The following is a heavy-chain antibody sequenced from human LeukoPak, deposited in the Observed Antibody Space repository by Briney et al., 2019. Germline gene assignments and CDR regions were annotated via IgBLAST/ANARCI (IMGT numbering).Heavy chain of an antibody. CDR3: TRGSSWPPLDY. J-gene: IGHJ4*02. CDR1: GFTFSSYW. D-gene: IGHD6-13*01. Sequence: GSLRLSCAASGFTFSSYWMHWVRQAPGKGLVWVSRINSDGSNTIYEDSVKGRFTISRDNAKNTLYLEMNSLRAEDTAVYYCTRGSSWPPLDYWGQGTLVTVSS. V-gene: IGHV3-74*01. CDR2: INSDGSNT.